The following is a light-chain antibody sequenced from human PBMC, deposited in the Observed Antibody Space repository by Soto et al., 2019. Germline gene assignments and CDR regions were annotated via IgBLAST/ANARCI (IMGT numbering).Light chain of an antibody. CDR1: SSNIGTNF. Sequence: QPVLTQPPSASGTPGQRVTISCSGSSSNIGTNFVYWYQQLPGTAPKLLIFSNAQRPSGVPDRFSGSRSGTSASLAISWLRSEDEADYYCASWDDSLSGWVFGGGTKVTVL. V-gene: IGLV1-47*02. CDR2: SNA. CDR3: ASWDDSLSGWV. J-gene: IGLJ3*02.